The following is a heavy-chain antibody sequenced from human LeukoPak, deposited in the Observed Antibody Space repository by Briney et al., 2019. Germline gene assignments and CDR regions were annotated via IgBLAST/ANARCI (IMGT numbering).Heavy chain of an antibody. D-gene: IGHD3-10*01. Sequence: SETLSLTCTVSGGSISSSNYYWGWIRQPPGKGLEWIGSIYQSGNTYYNPSLKSRVTIFVDTAKNQFSLRLNSVTAADTAVYYCARQIGAQGFDYWGQGTLVTVSS. CDR1: GGSISSSNYY. CDR3: ARQIGAQGFDY. CDR2: IYQSGNT. V-gene: IGHV4-39*01. J-gene: IGHJ4*02.